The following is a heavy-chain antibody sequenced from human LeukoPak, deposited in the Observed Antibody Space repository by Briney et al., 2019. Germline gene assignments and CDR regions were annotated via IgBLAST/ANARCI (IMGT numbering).Heavy chain of an antibody. CDR1: GGSFSGYY. V-gene: IGHV4-34*01. CDR3: ARALRTYYYDSSANLDY. Sequence: PSETLSLTCAVYGGSFSGYYWSWIRQPPGKGLEWIGEINHSGSTNYNPSLKSRVTISVDTSKNQFSLKLSSVTAADTAAYYCARALRTYYYDSSANLDYWGQGTLVTVSS. CDR2: INHSGST. J-gene: IGHJ4*02. D-gene: IGHD3-22*01.